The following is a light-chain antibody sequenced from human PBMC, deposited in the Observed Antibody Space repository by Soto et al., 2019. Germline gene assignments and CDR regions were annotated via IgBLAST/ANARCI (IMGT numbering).Light chain of an antibody. CDR1: QTISSW. Sequence: DIQMTQSPSTLSGSVGDRVTITCRASQTISSWLAWYQQKPGKAPKLLIYKASSLQIGVPPRFSGSGSGTEFTLTISSLQPDDSATYYCQHYNSYSWTFGQGTKVDIK. V-gene: IGKV1-5*03. J-gene: IGKJ1*01. CDR3: QHYNSYSWT. CDR2: KAS.